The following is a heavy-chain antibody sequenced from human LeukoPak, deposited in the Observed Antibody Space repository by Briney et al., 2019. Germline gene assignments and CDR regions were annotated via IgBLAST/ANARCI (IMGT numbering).Heavy chain of an antibody. D-gene: IGHD3-16*02. CDR1: GYTFTGYF. V-gene: IGHV3-30*03. J-gene: IGHJ4*02. CDR3: ARSTFGGIIVIGDY. Sequence: SCKASGYTFTGYFMHWVRQAPGKGLEWVAVISYDGSNEYYADSVKGRFIISRDNSKNTLFLQMNSLRPEDTAVYYCARSTFGGIIVIGDYWGQGTLVTVS. CDR2: ISYDGSNE.